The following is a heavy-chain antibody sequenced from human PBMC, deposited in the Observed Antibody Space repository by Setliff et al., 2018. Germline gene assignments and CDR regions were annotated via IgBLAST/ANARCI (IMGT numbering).Heavy chain of an antibody. Sequence: ASVKVSCKASGGTFSKYGISWVRQAPGQGLEWMGMISTYTGKTTYAQKFQGRVTMTTDTSTGTGYMELRSLRSDDTAVYFCARFGGSCSSSSCYASDLWGQGTRVTVSS. CDR2: ISTYTGKT. J-gene: IGHJ3*01. CDR3: ARFGGSCSSSSCYASDL. D-gene: IGHD2-2*01. CDR1: GGTFSKYG. V-gene: IGHV1-18*01.